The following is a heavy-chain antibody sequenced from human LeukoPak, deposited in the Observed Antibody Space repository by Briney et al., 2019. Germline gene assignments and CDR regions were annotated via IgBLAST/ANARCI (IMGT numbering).Heavy chain of an antibody. V-gene: IGHV3-21*01. Sequence: GGSLRLSCAASGFTFSSYSMNWVRQAPGKGLEWVSSISSSSSYIYYADSVKGRFTISRDNAKNSLYLQMNSLRAEDTAVYYCAKNFGYYYDSSGYYFPPVDYWGQGTLVTVSS. J-gene: IGHJ4*02. CDR2: ISSSSSYI. CDR3: AKNFGYYYDSSGYYFPPVDY. D-gene: IGHD3-22*01. CDR1: GFTFSSYS.